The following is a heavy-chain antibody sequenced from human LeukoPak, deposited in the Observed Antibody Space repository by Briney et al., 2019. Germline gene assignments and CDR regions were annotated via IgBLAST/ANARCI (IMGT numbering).Heavy chain of an antibody. D-gene: IGHD2-2*01. J-gene: IGHJ4*02. V-gene: IGHV3-48*04. CDR1: GFTFSSYS. CDR2: ISPTGDIV. Sequence: GGSLRLSCAASGFTFSSYSMNWVRQAPGKGLEWVSYISPTGDIVYYTDSVKGRFTISRDNAKNSLYLQMNSLTAGDTALYYCARYCSTTRCSRAFDYWGQGTLVTVSP. CDR3: ARYCSTTRCSRAFDY.